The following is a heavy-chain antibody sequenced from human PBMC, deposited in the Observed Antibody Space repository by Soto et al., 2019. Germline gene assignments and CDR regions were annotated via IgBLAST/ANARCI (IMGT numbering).Heavy chain of an antibody. CDR1: GYSFTSYW. Sequence: PGESLKISCKGSGYSFTSYWISWVRQMPGKGLEWMGRIDPSDSYTNYSPSFQGHVTISADKSISTAYLQWSSLKASDTAMYYCANEVGAYIDYWGQGTLVTVSS. CDR2: IDPSDSYT. V-gene: IGHV5-10-1*01. CDR3: ANEVGAYIDY. J-gene: IGHJ4*02. D-gene: IGHD1-26*01.